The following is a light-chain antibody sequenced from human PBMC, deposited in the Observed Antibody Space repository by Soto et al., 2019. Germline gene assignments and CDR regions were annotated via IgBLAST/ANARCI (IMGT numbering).Light chain of an antibody. Sequence: VLTQSQATLTLSPGQSATLSSRASQSVGSNLAWYQQKPGQAHRLFIVGAYGRATGVQARFSGSGSGTEFTLTIISLQSEDFAVYFCKQYDNLPLTVGPGTKVDI. CDR2: GAY. V-gene: IGKV3-15*01. CDR1: QSVGSN. J-gene: IGKJ3*01. CDR3: KQYDNLPLT.